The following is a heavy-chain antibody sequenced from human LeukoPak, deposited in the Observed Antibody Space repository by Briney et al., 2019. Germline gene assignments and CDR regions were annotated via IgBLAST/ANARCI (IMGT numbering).Heavy chain of an antibody. D-gene: IGHD3-10*01. CDR3: ARGSTLIRGFKS. CDR1: GGSISSGDYF. J-gene: IGHJ5*02. Sequence: PSQTLSLTCSVSGGSISSGDYFWNWIRQHPEKSLEWIGYIFYSGSAYYNPSLKSRVTISVDTSKNQFSLKLGSVTAADTAVYYWARGSTLIRGFKSWGQGTLVTVSS. CDR2: IFYSGSA. V-gene: IGHV4-31*03.